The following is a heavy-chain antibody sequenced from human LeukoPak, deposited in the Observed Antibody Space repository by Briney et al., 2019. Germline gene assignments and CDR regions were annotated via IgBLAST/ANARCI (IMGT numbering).Heavy chain of an antibody. D-gene: IGHD6-19*01. V-gene: IGHV4-34*01. CDR2: INHSGST. J-gene: IGHJ4*02. Sequence: SETLSLTCAVYGGSLSGYYWSWIRQPPGKGLEWIGEINHSGSTNYNPSLKSRVTISVDTSKNQFSLKLSSVTAADTAVYYCARGEQWLVPRGFDYWGQGTLVTVSS. CDR3: ARGEQWLVPRGFDY. CDR1: GGSLSGYY.